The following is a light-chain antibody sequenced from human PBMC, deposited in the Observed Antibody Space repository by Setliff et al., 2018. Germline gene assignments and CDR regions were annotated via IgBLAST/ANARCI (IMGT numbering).Light chain of an antibody. V-gene: IGLV3-21*04. CDR3: QVWDSSSNLFVV. CDR2: YDS. Sequence: LTQSPSVSVAPGKTARITCGGDNIGSKSVHWYQQKPGQAPVLVIYYDSDRPSGIPERFSGSNSGNTATLTISGVEAGDEADYYCQVWDSSSNLFVVFGGGTKSPS. CDR1: NIGSKS. J-gene: IGLJ2*01.